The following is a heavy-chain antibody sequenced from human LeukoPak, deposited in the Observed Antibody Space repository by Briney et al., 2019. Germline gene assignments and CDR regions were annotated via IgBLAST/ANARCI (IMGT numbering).Heavy chain of an antibody. J-gene: IGHJ5*02. D-gene: IGHD6-13*01. CDR2: VYTSGIT. Sequence: KPSETLSLTCSVSGASLSDYYWSWIRQPAGKGLEWIGRVYTSGITNYNPSLKSRVTMSVDTSKNQFSLRLSSVTASDTAVYYCARQAYSSNLGWFDPWGQGTLVTVSS. CDR3: ARQAYSSNLGWFDP. V-gene: IGHV4-4*07. CDR1: GASLSDYY.